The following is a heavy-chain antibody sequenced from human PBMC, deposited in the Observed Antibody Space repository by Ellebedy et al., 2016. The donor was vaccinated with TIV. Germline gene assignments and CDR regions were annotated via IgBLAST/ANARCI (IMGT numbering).Heavy chain of an antibody. Sequence: GGSLRLSCAASGFIFSNYGMHWVRQAPGKGLEWVTFISYDGSNQYYSDYVKGRFTISRDNSKNTLYLQMNGLRVEDTAVYYCVAGRVGDYWGQGTLVTVSS. V-gene: IGHV3-30*03. CDR2: ISYDGSNQ. D-gene: IGHD1-26*01. CDR3: VAGRVGDY. CDR1: GFIFSNYG. J-gene: IGHJ4*02.